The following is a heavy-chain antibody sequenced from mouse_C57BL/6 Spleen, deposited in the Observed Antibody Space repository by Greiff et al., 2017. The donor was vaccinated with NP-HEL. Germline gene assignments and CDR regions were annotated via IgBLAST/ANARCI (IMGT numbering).Heavy chain of an antibody. CDR1: GYAFSSSW. CDR2: IYPGDGDT. CDR3: ATKLGRGGYFDY. D-gene: IGHD4-1*01. J-gene: IGHJ2*01. V-gene: IGHV1-82*01. Sequence: QVQLQQSGPELVKPGASVKISCKASGYAFSSSWMNWVKQRPGKGREWIGRIYPGDGDTNYNGKFKGKATLTADKSSSTAYMQLSSLTSEDSAVYFCATKLGRGGYFDYWGQGTTLTVSS.